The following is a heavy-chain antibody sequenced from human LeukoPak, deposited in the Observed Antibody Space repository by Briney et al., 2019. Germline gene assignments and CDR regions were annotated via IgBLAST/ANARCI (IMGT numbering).Heavy chain of an antibody. D-gene: IGHD3-22*01. J-gene: IGHJ3*02. Sequence: GGSLKLSCAASGFTLSGSPLHWVSQASGKGLEWVGRIRSKTNNDATAYAASVRGRVTISRDDSKNPAYLQVNSLKTEDTAVYFCSIPMIVDDAFDIWGRGTMVIVSS. V-gene: IGHV3-73*01. CDR3: SIPMIVDDAFDI. CDR1: GFTLSGSP. CDR2: IRSKTNNDAT.